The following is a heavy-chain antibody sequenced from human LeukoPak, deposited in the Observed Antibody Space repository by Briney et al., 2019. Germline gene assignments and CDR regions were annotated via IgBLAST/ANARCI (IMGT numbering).Heavy chain of an antibody. CDR2: ISWNSGNI. J-gene: IGHJ3*02. Sequence: GGSLRLSCAASGFNFDDYAMHWVRQAPGKGLEWVSGISWNSGNIGYADSVKGRFTISRDNAKNSLYLQMNSLRVEDTALYYCAKVSPDTYGFTPGAFDIWGQGTMVTVSS. D-gene: IGHD5-18*01. CDR1: GFNFDDYA. V-gene: IGHV3-9*01. CDR3: AKVSPDTYGFTPGAFDI.